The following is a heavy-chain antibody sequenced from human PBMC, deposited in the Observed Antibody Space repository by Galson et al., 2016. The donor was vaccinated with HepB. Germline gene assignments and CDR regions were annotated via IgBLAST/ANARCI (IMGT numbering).Heavy chain of an antibody. D-gene: IGHD2-2*01. CDR2: IKNDGSQT. CDR1: GFTFSNYW. CDR3: ARGDCSSSTCYVIWLDP. J-gene: IGHJ5*02. Sequence: SLRLSCAASGFTFSNYWMSWVRQAPGKGLEWVANIKNDGSQTYYVDSVKGRFTISRDNGKNSLYLQMGSLRAEDTAVYYCARGDCSSSTCYVIWLDPWGQGTLVTVSS. V-gene: IGHV3-7*01.